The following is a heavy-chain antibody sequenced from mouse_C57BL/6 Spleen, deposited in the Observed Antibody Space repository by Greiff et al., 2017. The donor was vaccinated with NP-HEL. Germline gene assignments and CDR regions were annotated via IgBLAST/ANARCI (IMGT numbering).Heavy chain of an antibody. V-gene: IGHV8-8*01. D-gene: IGHD4-1*01. CDR1: GFSLSTFGMG. CDR3: AHQTGTGGDY. CDR2: IWWDDDK. Sequence: QVTLKVSGPGILQPSQTLSLTCSFSGFSLSTFGMGVGWIRQPSGKGLEWLAHIWWDDDKYYNPALKSRLTISKDTSKNRVSLKIAKVDTADTDKYFCAHQTGTGGDYWGQGASVTVSS. J-gene: IGHJ4*01.